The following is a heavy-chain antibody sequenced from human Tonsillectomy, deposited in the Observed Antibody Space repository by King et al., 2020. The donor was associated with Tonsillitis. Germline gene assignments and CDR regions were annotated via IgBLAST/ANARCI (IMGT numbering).Heavy chain of an antibody. J-gene: IGHJ4*02. D-gene: IGHD3-22*01. CDR3: ARWDSSGYYYFDY. V-gene: IGHV3-48*01. Sequence: QLVQSGGGLVQPGGSLRLSCAASGFTFSSYGMNWVRQAPGKGLEWLSYISSSSSTVYYADSVKGRFTISRDKAKNSLYLQMNSLRAEDTAVYYCARWDSSGYYYFDYWGQGTLVTVSS. CDR2: ISSSSSTV. CDR1: GFTFSSYG.